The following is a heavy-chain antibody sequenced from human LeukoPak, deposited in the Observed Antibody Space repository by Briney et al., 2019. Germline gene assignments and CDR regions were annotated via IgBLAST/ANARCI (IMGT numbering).Heavy chain of an antibody. V-gene: IGHV4-34*01. CDR2: IYESGTT. CDR1: GESLNSDY. CDR3: ARGAWATRLGS. J-gene: IGHJ4*02. Sequence: SETLSLTWAVYGESLNSDYWSWVRQPPGEGLEWIGEIYESGTTEYNPSLKSRVTISMVPSKQQFSLSLSSVTAADTAVYYCARGAWATRLGSWGLGTPVIVSS. D-gene: IGHD2-15*01.